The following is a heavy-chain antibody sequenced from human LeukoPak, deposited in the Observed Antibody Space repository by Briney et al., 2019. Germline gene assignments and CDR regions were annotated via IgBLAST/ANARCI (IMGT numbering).Heavy chain of an antibody. D-gene: IGHD2-15*01. CDR1: GFTFTNYA. J-gene: IGHJ5*02. CDR3: AKEVVVRS. V-gene: IGHV3-23*01. CDR2: ISGSGSGGST. Sequence: PGGSLRLSCAVSGFTFTNYAMSWVRQAPGKGLEWVSRISGSGSGGSTSYADSVKGRFTISRDNSKNTLYLQMNSLRAEDTAVYYCAKEVVVRSWGQGTLVTVSS.